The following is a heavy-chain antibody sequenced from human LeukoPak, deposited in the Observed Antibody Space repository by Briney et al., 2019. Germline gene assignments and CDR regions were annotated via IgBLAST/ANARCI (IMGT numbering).Heavy chain of an antibody. J-gene: IGHJ6*03. CDR3: ARGPRTTLVRGGQWYYYMDV. CDR1: GYTFTSYY. CDR2: INPSGGST. Sequence: ASVEVSCKASGYTFTSYYIYWVRQAPGQGLEWMGIINPSGGSTNYAQKFQGRVTMTRDTSTSTVYMELSSLRSEDTAVYYCARGPRTTLVRGGQWYYYMDVWGKGTAVTISS. V-gene: IGHV1-46*01. D-gene: IGHD3-10*01.